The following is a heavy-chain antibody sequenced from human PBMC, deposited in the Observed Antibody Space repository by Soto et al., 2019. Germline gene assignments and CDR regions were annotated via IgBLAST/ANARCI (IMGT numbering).Heavy chain of an antibody. J-gene: IGHJ4*02. CDR1: GYTFTSYG. CDR2: ISAYNGNT. V-gene: IGHV1-18*01. CDR3: ARAYLGCSSTSCYSRITISLLDY. Sequence: ASVKVSCKASGYTFTSYGISWVRQAPGQGLEWMGWISAYNGNTNYAQKLQGRVTMTTDTSTSTAYMELRSLRSDDTAVYYCARAYLGCSSTSCYSRITISLLDYWGQGTLVTVSS. D-gene: IGHD2-2*01.